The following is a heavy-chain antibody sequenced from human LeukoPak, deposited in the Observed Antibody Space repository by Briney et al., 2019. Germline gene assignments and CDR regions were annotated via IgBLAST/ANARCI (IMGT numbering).Heavy chain of an antibody. V-gene: IGHV3-21*01. CDR2: ISDRGGYI. D-gene: IGHD2-2*02. J-gene: IGHJ3*02. Sequence: PGGSLRLSCAASGFTFIHYAMGWVRQAPGKGLEWVSTISDRGGYIYYADSVKGRFTISRDNAKNSLYLQMNSLRAEDTAVYYCARSSPHCSSTSCYNDAFDIWGQGTMVTVSS. CDR3: ARSSPHCSSTSCYNDAFDI. CDR1: GFTFIHYA.